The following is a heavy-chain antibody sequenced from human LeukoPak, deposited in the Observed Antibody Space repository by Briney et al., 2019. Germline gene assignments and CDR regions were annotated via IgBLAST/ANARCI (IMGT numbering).Heavy chain of an antibody. CDR2: INWNGGST. CDR3: ARGGGYDSSGYYNY. V-gene: IGHV3-20*04. CDR1: GFTFDDHG. J-gene: IGHJ4*02. Sequence: GGSLRLSCAASGFTFDDHGMSWVRQAPGKGLEWVSGINWNGGSTGYADSVKGRFTISRDKSKNTLYLQMNSLRAEDTAVYYCARGGGYDSSGYYNYWGQGTLVTVSS. D-gene: IGHD3-22*01.